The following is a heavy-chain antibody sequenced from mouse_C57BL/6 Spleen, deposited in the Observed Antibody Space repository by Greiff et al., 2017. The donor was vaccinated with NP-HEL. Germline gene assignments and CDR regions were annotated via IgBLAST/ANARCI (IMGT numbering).Heavy chain of an antibody. CDR1: GYTFTDYY. Sequence: VQLQQSGAELVRPGASVKLSCKASGYTFTDYYINWVKQRPGQGLEWIARIYPGSGNTYYNEKFKGKATLTAEKSSSTAYMQLSSLTSEASAVYFGARDYYGSSYGYFDVWGTGTTVTVSS. V-gene: IGHV1-76*01. D-gene: IGHD1-1*01. CDR2: IYPGSGNT. CDR3: ARDYYGSSYGYFDV. J-gene: IGHJ1*03.